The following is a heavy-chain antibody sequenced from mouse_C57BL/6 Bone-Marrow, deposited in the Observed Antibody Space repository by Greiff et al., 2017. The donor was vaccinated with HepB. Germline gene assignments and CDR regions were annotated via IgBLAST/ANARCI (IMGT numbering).Heavy chain of an antibody. CDR1: GYTFTSYW. Sequence: QVHVKQPGAELVKPGASVKISCKASGYTFTSYWITWVKQRPGQGLEWIGDIYPGSGSTNYNEKFKSKATLTVDSSSSTAYMQLSSLTSEDSAVYYCARGYLFLFYNFDCWGQGSTHTVSS. CDR3: ARGYLFLFYNFDC. D-gene: IGHD1-1*01. J-gene: IGHJ2*01. V-gene: IGHV1-55*01. CDR2: IYPGSGST.